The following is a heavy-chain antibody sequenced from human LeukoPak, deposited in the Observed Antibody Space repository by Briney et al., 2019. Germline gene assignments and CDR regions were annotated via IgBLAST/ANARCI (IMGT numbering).Heavy chain of an antibody. D-gene: IGHD3-10*01. Sequence: PSETLSLTCTVSGGSISSYYWSWIRQPAGKGLEWIGRIYTSGSTNYNPSLKSRVTMSVDTSKNQFSLKLSSVTAADTAVYYCARDRSTMVRGVIIRKYYYYYMDVWGKGTTVTISS. CDR1: GGSISSYY. CDR2: IYTSGST. V-gene: IGHV4-4*07. J-gene: IGHJ6*03. CDR3: ARDRSTMVRGVIIRKYYYYYMDV.